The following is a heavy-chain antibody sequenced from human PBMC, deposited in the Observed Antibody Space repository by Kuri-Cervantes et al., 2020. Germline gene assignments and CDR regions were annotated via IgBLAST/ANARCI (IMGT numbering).Heavy chain of an antibody. CDR1: GFTFSSYA. Sequence: SCKASGFTFSSYAMHWVRQAPGKGLEWVAVISYDGSNKYYADSVKGRFTISRDNSKNTLYLQMNSLRAEDTAVYYCGAPGVFGVPRLLDFWGQGTLVTVSS. CDR3: GAPGVFGVPRLLDF. V-gene: IGHV3-30-3*01. J-gene: IGHJ4*02. CDR2: ISYDGSNK. D-gene: IGHD3-3*01.